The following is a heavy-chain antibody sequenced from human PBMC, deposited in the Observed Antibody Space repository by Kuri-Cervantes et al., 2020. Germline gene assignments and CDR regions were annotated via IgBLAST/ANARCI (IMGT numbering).Heavy chain of an antibody. D-gene: IGHD3-22*01. CDR3: AKGARITMIVVVITDYFDY. J-gene: IGHJ4*02. CDR1: GFTFSSYG. CDR2: ISYDGSNK. V-gene: IGHV3-30*18. Sequence: GGSLRLSCAASGFTFSSYGMHWVRQAPGKGLEWVAVISYDGSNKYYADSVKGRFTISRDNSKNTLYLQMNSLRAEDTAVYYCAKGARITMIVVVITDYFDYWGQGTLVTVS.